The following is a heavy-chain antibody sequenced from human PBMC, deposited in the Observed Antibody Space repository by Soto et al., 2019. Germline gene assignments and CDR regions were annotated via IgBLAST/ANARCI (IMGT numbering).Heavy chain of an antibody. D-gene: IGHD6-19*01. V-gene: IGHV3-23*01. J-gene: IGHJ4*02. CDR2: ISVSGKT. Sequence: EVQLLESGGGLVQPGGSLRLSCAASGFTLSSYAMSWVRQAPGKGLEWVSGISVSGKTYYADSVKGRFTISRDNTKNTLYRQMNSLRAEDTAVYYCAKGDTVAGTDFDCWGQGTLVTVSS. CDR1: GFTLSSYA. CDR3: AKGDTVAGTDFDC.